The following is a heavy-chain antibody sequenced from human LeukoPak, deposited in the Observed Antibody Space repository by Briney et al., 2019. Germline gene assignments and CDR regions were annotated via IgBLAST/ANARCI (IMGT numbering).Heavy chain of an antibody. D-gene: IGHD6-19*01. CDR3: ARGIGDSSAWFQLFDY. J-gene: IGHJ4*02. V-gene: IGHV3-21*01. CDR1: GFTFSTYS. CDR2: ISTGSSYI. Sequence: GGSLRLSCAASGFTFSTYSMNWVRQAPGKGLEWVSFISTGSSYIYYADSVKGRFTISRDNAKNSLYLQMNSLRAEDTAVYYCARGIGDSSAWFQLFDYWGQGTLVTVSS.